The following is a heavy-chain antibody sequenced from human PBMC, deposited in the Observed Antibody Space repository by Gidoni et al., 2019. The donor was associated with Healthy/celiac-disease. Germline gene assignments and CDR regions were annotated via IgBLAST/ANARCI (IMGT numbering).Heavy chain of an antibody. Sequence: QVQLVESGGGVVQPGRSLRLSCAASGFTFSSYGMHWVRQAPGKGLEWVAVIWYDGSNKYYADSVKGRFTISRDNSKNTLYLQMNSLRAEDTAVYYCARDIVGASNDWFDPWGQGTLVTVSS. CDR1: GFTFSSYG. CDR2: IWYDGSNK. CDR3: ARDIVGASNDWFDP. J-gene: IGHJ5*02. V-gene: IGHV3-33*01. D-gene: IGHD1-26*01.